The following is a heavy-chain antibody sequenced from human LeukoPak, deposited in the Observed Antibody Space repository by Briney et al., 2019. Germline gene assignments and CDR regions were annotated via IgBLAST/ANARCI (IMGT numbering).Heavy chain of an antibody. CDR1: GITVSRNH. D-gene: IGHD2-2*02. CDR3: ARDQCTSASCYSN. CDR2: IYSGGET. Sequence: GGSLRLSCAASGITVSRNHMSWVRQAPGKGLEWVSVIYSGGETYYAESVKARFTISRDNSKNTLYLQMNSPRDEDTAVYYCARDQCTSASCYSNWGQGTLVTVSS. J-gene: IGHJ1*01. V-gene: IGHV3-66*02.